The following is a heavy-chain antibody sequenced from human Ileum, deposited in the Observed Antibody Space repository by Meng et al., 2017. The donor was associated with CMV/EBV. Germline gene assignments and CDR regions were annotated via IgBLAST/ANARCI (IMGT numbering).Heavy chain of an antibody. CDR1: SVRSYA. J-gene: IGHJ5*02. Sequence: SVRSYAISCLRQTPGRALEWMGGIRPIFGRANYAQKFHGRVTIPADKSTSKDAMEPSSLRAKGTAVYDCASQRYKRLWLGGDWLDHWGQGTLVTVSS. D-gene: IGHD5-18*01. V-gene: IGHV1-69*06. CDR2: IRPIFGRA. CDR3: ASQRYKRLWLGGDWLDH.